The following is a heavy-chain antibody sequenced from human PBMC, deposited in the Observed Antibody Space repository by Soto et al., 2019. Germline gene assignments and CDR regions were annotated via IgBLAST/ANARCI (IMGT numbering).Heavy chain of an antibody. V-gene: IGHV4-30-2*01. J-gene: IGHJ4*01. CDR2: IYHRGST. CDR1: GGSISSGDFS. Sequence: QLQLQESGSGLVKPSQTLSLSCTVSGGSISSGDFSWSWVRQPPGRGLEWIGYIYHRGSTFYSPSLKSRLTISIDRATNQFSLGLSSVTAADTAVYYCATNRDYGILNYWGQGTLVTVSS. D-gene: IGHD4-17*01. CDR3: ATNRDYGILNY.